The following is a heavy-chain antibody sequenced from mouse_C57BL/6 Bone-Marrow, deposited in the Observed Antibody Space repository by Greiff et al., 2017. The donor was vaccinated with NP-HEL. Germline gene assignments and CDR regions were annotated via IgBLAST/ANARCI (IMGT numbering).Heavy chain of an antibody. D-gene: IGHD2-3*01. V-gene: IGHV1-64*01. Sequence: VKLQQPGAELVKPGASVKLSCKASGYTFTSYWMHWVKQRPGQGLEWIGMIHPHSGSTNYNETFKSKATLTVDKSSTTAYMQLSSLTSEDTAFYYSARRGAWLLYYCDYWGQGTTLTVSS. J-gene: IGHJ2*01. CDR2: IHPHSGST. CDR3: ARRGAWLLYYCDY. CDR1: GYTFTSYW.